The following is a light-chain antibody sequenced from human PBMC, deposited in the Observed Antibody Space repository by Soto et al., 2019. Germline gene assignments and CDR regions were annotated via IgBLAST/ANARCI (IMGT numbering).Light chain of an antibody. CDR2: EVT. Sequence: QSALTQPPSASGSPGQSVSISCTGTSSDIGTYNYVTWFQQHPGKAPKLMIFEVTKRPSGVPDRFSGSKSGNTASLTVSGLQPEDEADYYCSSFAGNVMVFGGGTKLTV. V-gene: IGLV2-8*01. CDR1: SSDIGTYNY. J-gene: IGLJ2*01. CDR3: SSFAGNVMV.